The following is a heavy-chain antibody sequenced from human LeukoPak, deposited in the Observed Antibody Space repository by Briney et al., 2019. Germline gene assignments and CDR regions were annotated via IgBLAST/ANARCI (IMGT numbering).Heavy chain of an antibody. CDR1: GFTFSSYS. CDR3: ARGLVVRGVKV. CDR2: INHSGST. J-gene: IGHJ4*02. V-gene: IGHV4-34*01. Sequence: GSLRLSCAASGFTFSSYSMNWVRQPPGKGLEWIGEINHSGSTNYNPSLKSRVTISVDTSKNQFSLKLSSVTAADTAVYYCARGLVVRGVKVWGQGTLVTVSS. D-gene: IGHD3-10*01.